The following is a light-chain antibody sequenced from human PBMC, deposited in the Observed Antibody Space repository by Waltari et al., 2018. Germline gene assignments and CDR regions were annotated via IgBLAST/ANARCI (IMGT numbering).Light chain of an antibody. Sequence: EIVLTQSPATLSLSPGERATLSCRASQSVSSYLAWYQQKPGQAPRILIYDASNRATGIPSRFSGSGSVTDFTLTISSLEPEDFAVYYCQQRSNWLTFGGGTKVEIK. CDR1: QSVSSY. V-gene: IGKV3-11*01. J-gene: IGKJ4*01. CDR2: DAS. CDR3: QQRSNWLT.